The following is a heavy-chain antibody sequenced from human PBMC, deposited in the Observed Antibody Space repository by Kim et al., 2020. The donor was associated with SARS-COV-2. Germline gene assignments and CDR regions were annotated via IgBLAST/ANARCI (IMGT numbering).Heavy chain of an antibody. V-gene: IGHV4-39*01. CDR1: GGSISSSSYY. J-gene: IGHJ4*02. D-gene: IGHD2-21*02. CDR2: IYYSGST. Sequence: SETLSLTCTVSGGSISSSSYYWGWIRQPPGKGLEWIGSIYYSGSTYYNPSLKSRVTISVDTSKNQFSLKLSSVTAADTAVYYCARQPRLQPFDYCGQGTL. CDR3: ARQPRLQPFDY.